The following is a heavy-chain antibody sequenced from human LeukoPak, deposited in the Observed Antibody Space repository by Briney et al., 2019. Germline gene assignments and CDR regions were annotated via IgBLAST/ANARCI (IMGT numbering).Heavy chain of an antibody. CDR1: GFTFSSYA. Sequence: GGSLRLSCAASGFTFSSYAMSWVRQAPGKGLEWVSAISGSGGSTYYADSVKGRFTISRDNSKNTLYLQMNSLRAEDTAVYYCAKDRVPYYYGSVSYYSRGEFDYWGQGTLVTVSS. J-gene: IGHJ4*02. CDR3: AKDRVPYYYGSVSYYSRGEFDY. D-gene: IGHD3-10*01. V-gene: IGHV3-23*01. CDR2: ISGSGGST.